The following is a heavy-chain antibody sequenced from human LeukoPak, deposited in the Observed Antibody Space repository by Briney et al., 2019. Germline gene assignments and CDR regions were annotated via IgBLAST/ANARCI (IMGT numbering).Heavy chain of an antibody. J-gene: IGHJ4*02. D-gene: IGHD6-13*01. Sequence: PGGSLRLSCAASGFTFSSYEMNWVRQAPGKGLEWVSYISSSGSTIYYADSVKGRFTISRDNAKNSLYLQMNSLRAEDTAVYYCARDGAEYSSSWPNGVDWGQGTLVTVSS. CDR1: GFTFSSYE. V-gene: IGHV3-48*03. CDR3: ARDGAEYSSSWPNGVD. CDR2: ISSSGSTI.